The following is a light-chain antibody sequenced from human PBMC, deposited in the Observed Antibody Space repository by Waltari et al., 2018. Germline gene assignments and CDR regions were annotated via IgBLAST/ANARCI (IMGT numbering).Light chain of an antibody. Sequence: DIQMTQSPSSLSASVGDTVTITCQASQGIGNNLNWYQQKPGKAPKLLIYRASSLESGIPSRFSGSASGTDFTLTISSLQPEDFATYYCQQDYSYPRTFGQGTKVEIK. V-gene: IGKV1-NL1*01. CDR2: RAS. CDR3: QQDYSYPRT. CDR1: QGIGNN. J-gene: IGKJ1*01.